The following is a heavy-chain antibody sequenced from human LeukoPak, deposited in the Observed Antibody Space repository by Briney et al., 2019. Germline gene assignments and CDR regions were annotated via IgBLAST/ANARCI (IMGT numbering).Heavy chain of an antibody. V-gene: IGHV4-59*08. CDR2: IFYSGST. J-gene: IGHJ1*01. Sequence: SETLSLTCSVSGGSISGYYWSWIRQSPGKGLEWIAYIFYSGSTNYNPSLKSRVTISIDTSKNQFSLKLSSVTAADTAVYYCARLGNAAVANPPHWGQGTLVTVSP. CDR1: GGSISGYY. D-gene: IGHD6-19*01. CDR3: ARLGNAAVANPPH.